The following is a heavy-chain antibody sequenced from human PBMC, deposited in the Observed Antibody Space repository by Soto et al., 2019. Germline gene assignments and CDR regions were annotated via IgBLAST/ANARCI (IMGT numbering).Heavy chain of an antibody. CDR1: GGSVRAPDW. J-gene: IGHJ5*01. D-gene: IGHD1-1*01. V-gene: IGHV4-4*02. Sequence: KTSETLSLTCTLSGGSVRAPDWWSWVRQSPDKGLEWIAEVHISGHSNYNPSLRSRVSVSIDSSKNQFYLNLNSVTAADTAIYYCARVCQGCSANNCYFDPWGQGTQVTSPQ. CDR3: ARVCQGCSANNCYFDP. CDR2: VHISGHS.